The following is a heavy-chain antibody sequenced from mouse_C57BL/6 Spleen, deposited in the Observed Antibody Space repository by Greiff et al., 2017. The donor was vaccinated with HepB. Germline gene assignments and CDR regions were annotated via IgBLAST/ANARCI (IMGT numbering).Heavy chain of an antibody. CDR3: ARRGNWDSLDY. J-gene: IGHJ2*01. D-gene: IGHD4-1*01. V-gene: IGHV1-59*01. CDR1: GYTFTSYW. CDR2: IDPSDSYT. Sequence: QVQLQQSGAELVRPGTSVKLSCKASGYTFTSYWMHWVKQRPGQGLEWIGVIDPSDSYTNYNQKFKGKATLTVDTSSSTAYMQLSSLTSEDSAVYYCARRGNWDSLDYWGQGTTLTVSS.